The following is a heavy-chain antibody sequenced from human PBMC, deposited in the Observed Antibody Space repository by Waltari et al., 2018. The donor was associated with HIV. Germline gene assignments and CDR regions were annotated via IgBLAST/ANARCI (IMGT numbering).Heavy chain of an antibody. CDR1: GYTFSSYA. J-gene: IGHJ2*01. CDR2: INAGDGNT. D-gene: IGHD3-22*01. CDR3: ARDVVNYDDSADYSVLWYFDL. Sequence: QVQLMQSGAEVRKPGASVQISCKASGYTFSSYAMHWVRQAPGQRLEWMGWINAGDGNTKYSQNFQGRVTISRDTSASTVYMELISLKSEDTAVYFCARDVVNYDDSADYSVLWYFDLWGRGTLVTVSS. V-gene: IGHV1-3*01.